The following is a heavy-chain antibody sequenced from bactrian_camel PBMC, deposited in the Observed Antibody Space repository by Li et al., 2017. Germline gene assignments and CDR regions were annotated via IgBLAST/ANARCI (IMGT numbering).Heavy chain of an antibody. CDR3: VGVGYNF. V-gene: IGHV3S42*01. J-gene: IGHJ4*01. CDR2: IYFGGGPGGL. CDR1: GFTFSNYA. Sequence: DVQLVESGGGLVQPGGSLRLSCAASGFTFSNYAMSWVRQAPGKEREGISAIYFGGGPGGLRYADSVRGRFTISRDNAKNILYLQMNSLKTEDTGVYYCVGVGYNFWGQGTQVTVS. D-gene: IGHD3*01.